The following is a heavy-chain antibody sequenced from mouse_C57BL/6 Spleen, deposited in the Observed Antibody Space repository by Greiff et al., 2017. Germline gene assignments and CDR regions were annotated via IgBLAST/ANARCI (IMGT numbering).Heavy chain of an antibody. J-gene: IGHJ1*03. D-gene: IGHD1-1*01. Sequence: VQLKQSGPELVKPGASVKISCKASGYSFTDYNMNWVKQSNGKSLEWIGVINPNYGTTSYNPKFKGKATLTVDQSSSTAYMQLNSLTSEDSAVDYCARYDYSGSSLHWYFDVWGTGTTVTVSS. CDR2: INPNYGTT. CDR1: GYSFTDYN. V-gene: IGHV1-39*01. CDR3: ARYDYSGSSLHWYFDV.